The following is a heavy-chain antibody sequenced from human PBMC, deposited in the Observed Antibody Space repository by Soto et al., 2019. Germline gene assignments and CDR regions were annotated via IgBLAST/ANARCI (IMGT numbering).Heavy chain of an antibody. CDR2: IKQDGSEK. V-gene: IGHV3-7*01. CDR1: GFTFSTYW. J-gene: IGHJ4*02. CDR3: ARRPGYSSGWFAD. D-gene: IGHD6-19*01. Sequence: EVQLVESGGGLVQPGGSLRLSCAASGFTFSTYWMSWVRQAPGKGLEWLANIKQDGSEKYYVDSVKGRFTVSRDNAKNSLYLQMNSLRAEDTAVYYCARRPGYSSGWFADWGQGTVVTVS.